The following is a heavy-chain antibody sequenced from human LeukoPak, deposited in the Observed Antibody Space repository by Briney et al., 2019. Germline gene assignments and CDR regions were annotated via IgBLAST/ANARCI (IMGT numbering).Heavy chain of an antibody. D-gene: IGHD4-4*01. V-gene: IGHV4-34*01. CDR3: ARGHTVTTGSYNWFDP. J-gene: IGHJ5*02. CDR2: INHSGST. CDR1: GGSFGGYY. Sequence: SETLSLTCAVYGGSFGGYYWSWIRQPPGKGLEWIGEINHSGSTNYNPSLKSRVTISVDTSKNQFSLKLSSVTAADTAVYYCARGHTVTTGSYNWFDPWGQGTLVTVSS.